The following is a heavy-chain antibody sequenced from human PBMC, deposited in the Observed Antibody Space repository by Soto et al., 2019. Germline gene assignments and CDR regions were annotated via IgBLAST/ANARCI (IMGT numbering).Heavy chain of an antibody. CDR2: MYHSGTT. Sequence: SETLSLTCTVSGDSITSAGYYWSLIRQHPGKGLEWFGYMYHSGTTYYNPSLSSRVTISVDTSKNQFSLKLTSVTAADTAMYYCARYKGDTRLFDPWGRGTLVTVSS. CDR3: ARYKGDTRLFDP. CDR1: GDSITSAGYY. D-gene: IGHD3-22*01. V-gene: IGHV4-31*03. J-gene: IGHJ5*02.